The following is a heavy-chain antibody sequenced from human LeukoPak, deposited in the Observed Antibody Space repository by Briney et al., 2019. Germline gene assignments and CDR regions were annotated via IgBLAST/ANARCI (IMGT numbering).Heavy chain of an antibody. J-gene: IGHJ5*02. V-gene: IGHV1-58*01. CDR1: GFTFTSSA. D-gene: IGHD6-13*01. CDR2: IVVGSGNT. Sequence: SVKVSCKASGFTFTSSAVQWVRQARGQRLEWIGWIVVGSGNTNYAQKFQERVTITRDMSTSTAYMELSSLRSEDTAVYYCAAYHSSSWYWFDPWGQGTLVTVSS. CDR3: AAYHSSSWYWFDP.